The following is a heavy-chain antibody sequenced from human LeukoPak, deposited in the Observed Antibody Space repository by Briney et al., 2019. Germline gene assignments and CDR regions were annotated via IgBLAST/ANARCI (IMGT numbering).Heavy chain of an antibody. CDR2: IQKDGSEK. J-gene: IGHJ4*02. D-gene: IGHD3-22*01. CDR1: GFTFSNYW. Sequence: GGSLRLSCVASGFTFSNYWMSWVRQAPGKGLEWVANIQKDGSEKHYVASVEGRFTISRDNAENSLVLQLNSLRVGDTAVYYCVRLWDSSGFFGYWGQGALVTVSS. CDR3: VRLWDSSGFFGY. V-gene: IGHV3-7*01.